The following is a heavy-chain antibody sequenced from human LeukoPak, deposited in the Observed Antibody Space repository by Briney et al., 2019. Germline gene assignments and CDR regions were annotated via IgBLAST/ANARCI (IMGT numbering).Heavy chain of an antibody. Sequence: ASVKVSCKASGYTFTSYYMHWVRQAPGQGLEWMGIIYPGGGSTSYAQKFQGRVAMTRDMSASTVYMELSSLRSEDTAVYYCARDNDFDYWGQGTLVTVSS. CDR2: IYPGGGST. D-gene: IGHD2-8*01. CDR1: GYTFTSYY. CDR3: ARDNDFDY. V-gene: IGHV1-46*01. J-gene: IGHJ4*02.